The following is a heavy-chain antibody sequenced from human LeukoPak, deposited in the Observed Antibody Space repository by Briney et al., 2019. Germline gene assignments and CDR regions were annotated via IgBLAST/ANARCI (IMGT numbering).Heavy chain of an antibody. J-gene: IGHJ4*02. Sequence: GGSLRLSCAASGFTFSSHGMHWVRQAPGKGLEWVAVISYDGSNKYYADSVKGRFTISRDNSKNTLYLQMNSLRAEDTVVYYCAKGIISSSLPDYFDYWGQGTLVTVSS. CDR3: AKGIISSSLPDYFDY. CDR1: GFTFSSHG. V-gene: IGHV3-30*18. CDR2: ISYDGSNK. D-gene: IGHD6-13*01.